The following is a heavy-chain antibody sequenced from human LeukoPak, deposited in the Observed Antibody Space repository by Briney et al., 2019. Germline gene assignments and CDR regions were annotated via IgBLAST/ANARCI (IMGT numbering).Heavy chain of an antibody. J-gene: IGHJ4*02. Sequence: KPSETLSLTCTVSGDSINSLDLWSWVRQPPGKGLEWIGEMYLSGTTHSNPSVKSRVTISIGKSKNQFFLNLSSVTAADTAVYYCAGLVGRYSSGLYYYYFDYWGQGTLVTVSS. CDR3: AGLVGRYSSGLYYYYFDY. V-gene: IGHV4-4*02. CDR2: MYLSGTT. CDR1: GDSINSLDL. D-gene: IGHD3-22*01.